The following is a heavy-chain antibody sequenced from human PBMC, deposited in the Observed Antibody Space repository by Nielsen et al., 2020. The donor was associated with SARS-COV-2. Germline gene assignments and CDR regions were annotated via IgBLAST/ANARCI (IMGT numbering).Heavy chain of an antibody. Sequence: GESLKISCAASGFTFSSYWMSWVRQAPGKGLEWVGRIKSKTDGGTTDYAAPVKGRFTISRDDSKNTLYLQMNSLKTEDTAVYYCTTEVLLWFGENSWGQGTLVTVSS. CDR2: IKSKTDGGTT. V-gene: IGHV3-15*01. CDR3: TTEVLLWFGENS. J-gene: IGHJ5*02. D-gene: IGHD3-10*01. CDR1: GFTFSSYW.